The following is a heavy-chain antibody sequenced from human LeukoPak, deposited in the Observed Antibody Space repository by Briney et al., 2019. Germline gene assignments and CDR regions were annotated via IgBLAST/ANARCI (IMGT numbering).Heavy chain of an antibody. CDR1: GGSISSSSYY. CDR2: IYYSGST. V-gene: IGHV4-39*07. D-gene: IGHD3-10*01. Sequence: SETLSLTCTVSGGSISSSSYYWGWIRQPPGKGLEWIGSIYYSGSTYYNPSLKSRVTISVDTSKNQFSLKLSSVTAADTAVYYCAREGSREGYYYAMDVWGQGTTVTVSS. J-gene: IGHJ6*02. CDR3: AREGSREGYYYAMDV.